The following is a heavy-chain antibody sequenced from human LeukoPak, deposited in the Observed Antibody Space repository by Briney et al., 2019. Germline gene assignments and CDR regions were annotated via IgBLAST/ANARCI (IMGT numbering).Heavy chain of an antibody. J-gene: IGHJ4*02. D-gene: IGHD3-22*01. Sequence: EASVKVSCKASGGTFSSYAISWVRQAPGQGLEWMGRIIPIFGTANYAQKFQGRVTITTDESTSTAYMELSSLRSEDTAVYYCARVSTDYYDSSGYYYFDYWGQGTLVTVSS. CDR3: ARVSTDYYDSSGYYYFDY. CDR1: GGTFSSYA. V-gene: IGHV1-69*05. CDR2: IIPIFGTA.